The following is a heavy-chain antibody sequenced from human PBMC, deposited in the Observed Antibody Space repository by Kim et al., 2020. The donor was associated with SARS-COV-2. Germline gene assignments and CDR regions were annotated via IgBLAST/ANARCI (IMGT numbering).Heavy chain of an antibody. J-gene: IGHJ4*02. CDR3: ARVRRYSSSWRDFDY. CDR1: GGSISSSSYY. CDR2: IYYSGST. D-gene: IGHD6-13*01. V-gene: IGHV4-39*01. Sequence: SETLSLTCTVSGGSISSSSYYWGWIRQPPGKGLEWIGSIYYSGSTYYNPSLKSRVTISVDTSKNQFSLKLSSVTAADTAVYYCARVRRYSSSWRDFDYWGQGTLVTVSS.